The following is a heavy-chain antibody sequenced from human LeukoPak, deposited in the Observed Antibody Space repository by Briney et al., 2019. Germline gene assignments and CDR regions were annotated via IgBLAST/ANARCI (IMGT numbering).Heavy chain of an antibody. J-gene: IGHJ4*02. CDR1: GFTFSNAW. Sequence: PGGSLRLSCAASGFTFSNAWMSWVRQAPGKGLEWVANIKQDGSEKYYVDSVKGRFTISRDNAKNSLYLQMNSLRAEDTAVYYCAKDIAVVVPAPFDYWGQGTLVTVSS. V-gene: IGHV3-7*03. D-gene: IGHD2-2*01. CDR3: AKDIAVVVPAPFDY. CDR2: IKQDGSEK.